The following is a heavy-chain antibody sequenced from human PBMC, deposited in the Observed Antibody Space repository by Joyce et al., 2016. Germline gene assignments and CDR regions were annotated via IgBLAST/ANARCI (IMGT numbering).Heavy chain of an antibody. V-gene: IGHV4-31*03. Sequence: QVQLQESGPGLVKPSQTLSLTCTVSGDSIATYGYYWTWVRQHPGKGLEWIGYIQYSGTTSYHPSLRSRVTISFDTSRNQFSLKLNSVTAADTAVYFCARDRISGSSYNYYYYGMDVWGQGTTVTVSS. CDR2: IQYSGTT. D-gene: IGHD3-10*01. J-gene: IGHJ6*02. CDR3: ARDRISGSSYNYYYYGMDV. CDR1: GDSIATYGYY.